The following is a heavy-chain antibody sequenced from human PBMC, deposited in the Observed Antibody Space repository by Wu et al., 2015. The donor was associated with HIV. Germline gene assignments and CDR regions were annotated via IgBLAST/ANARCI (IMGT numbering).Heavy chain of an antibody. CDR1: GGSISSHY. V-gene: IGHV4-59*11. Sequence: QVQLQESGPGLVKPSETLSLTCSVSGGSISSHYWSWIRQPPGKGLEWIGYIYYSGSTNYNPSLKSRVTISVDRSKNQFSLKLSSVTAADTAVYYCARDLISLYFYGSGYNIGYFDLWGRGTLVTVSS. CDR2: IYYSGST. CDR3: ARDLISLYFYGSGYNIGYFDL. D-gene: IGHD3-10*01. J-gene: IGHJ2*01.